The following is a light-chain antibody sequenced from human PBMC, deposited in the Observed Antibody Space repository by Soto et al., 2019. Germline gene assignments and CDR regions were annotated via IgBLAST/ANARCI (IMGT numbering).Light chain of an antibody. J-gene: IGLJ1*01. Sequence: SYVVTQPPSVSVAPGQTATITCGGNDIGSKSVQWYQQSPGQAPVLVVYDDSDRPSGIPERFSGSNSENTATLMISRVEAGDEADYYCQVWDRSSHLYVFGGGTKLTVL. CDR1: DIGSKS. V-gene: IGLV3-21*02. CDR3: QVWDRSSHLYV. CDR2: DDS.